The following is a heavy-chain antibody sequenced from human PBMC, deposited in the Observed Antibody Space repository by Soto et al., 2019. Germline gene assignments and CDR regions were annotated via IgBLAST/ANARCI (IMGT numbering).Heavy chain of an antibody. Sequence: VGSLRLSCAASGFTFSSYAMSWVRQAPGKGLEWVSSIVGSGGGTYYADSVKGRFTISRDNSKNTLYLQMDSLRAEDTAVYYCAKDRGPVAAAFDSCGQGTLVTVSS. CDR1: GFTFSSYA. CDR2: IVGSGGGT. J-gene: IGHJ4*02. CDR3: AKDRGPVAAAFDS. D-gene: IGHD6-13*01. V-gene: IGHV3-23*01.